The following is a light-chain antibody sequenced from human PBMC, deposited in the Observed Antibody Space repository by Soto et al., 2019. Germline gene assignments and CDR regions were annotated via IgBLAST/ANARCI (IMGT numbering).Light chain of an antibody. CDR2: AAS. CDR3: QRYNSAPLT. Sequence: IQMTQSPSSVSASVGDRVTITCRASQGISSYLAWYQQKPGKVPKLLIYAASTLQSGVPSRFRGSGSGTDFILTISSLQPEDVATYYCQRYNSAPLTFGGGTKV. CDR1: QGISSY. J-gene: IGKJ4*01. V-gene: IGKV1-27*01.